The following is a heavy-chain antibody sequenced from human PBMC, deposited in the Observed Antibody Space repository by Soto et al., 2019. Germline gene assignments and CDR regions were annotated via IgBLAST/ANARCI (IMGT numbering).Heavy chain of an antibody. J-gene: IGHJ4*02. D-gene: IGHD6-6*01. Sequence: ASVKVSCKASGYTSSDYDINWVRQAPGQGLEWMGWMNPNSGNTGYGQTFQGRITMTRNTSIDTAYMELSNLRSEDTAVYFCARGVRPDYWGQGTLVTVSS. CDR2: MNPNSGNT. CDR1: GYTSSDYD. CDR3: ARGVRPDY. V-gene: IGHV1-8*01.